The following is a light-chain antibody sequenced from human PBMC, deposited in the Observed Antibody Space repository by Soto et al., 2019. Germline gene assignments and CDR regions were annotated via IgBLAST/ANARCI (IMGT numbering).Light chain of an antibody. CDR1: SSDVGGYKY. V-gene: IGLV2-14*01. CDR3: SSYTSSSTGV. J-gene: IGLJ3*02. CDR2: EVS. Sequence: QSALTQPASVSGSPGQSITISCTGTSSDVGGYKYVSWHQQQPSKAPKLMIFEVSNRPSGVSNRFSGSKSGNTASLTISGLQPEDEADYYCSSYTSSSTGVFGGGTKLTVL.